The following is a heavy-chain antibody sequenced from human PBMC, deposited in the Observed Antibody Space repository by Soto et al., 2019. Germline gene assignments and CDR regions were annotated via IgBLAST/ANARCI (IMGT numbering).Heavy chain of an antibody. CDR2: ISYDGSNK. D-gene: IGHD1-26*01. CDR1: GFTFSSYG. V-gene: IGHV3-30*18. Sequence: QVQLVESGGGVVQPGRSLRLSCAASGFTFSSYGMHWVRQAPGKGLEWVAVISYDGSNKYYADSVKGRFTISRDNSKNTRYLQMNSLKAEDTAVYYCAKVGATTPDDYWGQGTLVTVSS. CDR3: AKVGATTPDDY. J-gene: IGHJ4*02.